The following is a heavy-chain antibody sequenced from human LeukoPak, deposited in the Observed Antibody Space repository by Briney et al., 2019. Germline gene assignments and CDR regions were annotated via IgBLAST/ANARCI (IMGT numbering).Heavy chain of an antibody. Sequence: GGSLRLSCEVSGFSFSDYYMTWVRQAPGKGLEWLSYISGNSGDINYLDSVRGRFTISRDNAKNSLYLQMNSLRVEDTAVYYCTSDPRRLDYLGQGTLVTVSS. CDR1: GFSFSDYY. CDR3: TSDPRRLDY. CDR2: ISGNSGDI. V-gene: IGHV3-11*05. J-gene: IGHJ4*02.